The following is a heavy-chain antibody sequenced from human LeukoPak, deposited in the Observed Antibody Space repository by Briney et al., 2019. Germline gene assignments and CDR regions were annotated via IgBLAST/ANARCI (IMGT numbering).Heavy chain of an antibody. D-gene: IGHD3-22*01. CDR3: ARGWGYDSSGYDY. Sequence: GGSLRLSCAASGFTFSSYSMNWVRQAPGKGLEWVSSISSSSSYIYYADSVKGRFTISRGNAKNSLYLQMNSLRAEDTAVYYCARGWGYDSSGYDYWGQGTLVTVSS. V-gene: IGHV3-21*01. CDR2: ISSSSSYI. J-gene: IGHJ4*02. CDR1: GFTFSSYS.